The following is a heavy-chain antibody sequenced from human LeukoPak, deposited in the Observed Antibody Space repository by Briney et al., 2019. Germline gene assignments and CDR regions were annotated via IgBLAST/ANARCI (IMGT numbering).Heavy chain of an antibody. Sequence: GRSLRLSCAASGFTFSSYGMHWVRQAPGKGLEWVAVISYDGSNKYYADSVKGRFTISRDNSKNTLYLQMNSLRAGDTAVYYCAKVPGVLDSGYWGQGTLVTVSS. D-gene: IGHD3-10*01. CDR1: GFTFSSYG. CDR2: ISYDGSNK. J-gene: IGHJ4*02. CDR3: AKVPGVLDSGY. V-gene: IGHV3-30*18.